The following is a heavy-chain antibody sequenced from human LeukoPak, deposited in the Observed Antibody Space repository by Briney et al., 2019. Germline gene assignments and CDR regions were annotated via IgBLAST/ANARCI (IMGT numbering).Heavy chain of an antibody. V-gene: IGHV1-18*01. CDR2: ISAYNGNT. CDR1: GYTFTSYG. Sequence: ASVKVSCKASGYTFTSYGISWVRQAPGQGLEWMGWISAYNGNTNYAQKLQGRVTMTTDTSTSTAYMELRSLRSDDTAVYYCAREGGEWLVLQVGYYFDYWGQGTLVTVSS. CDR3: AREGGEWLVLQVGYYFDY. J-gene: IGHJ4*02. D-gene: IGHD6-19*01.